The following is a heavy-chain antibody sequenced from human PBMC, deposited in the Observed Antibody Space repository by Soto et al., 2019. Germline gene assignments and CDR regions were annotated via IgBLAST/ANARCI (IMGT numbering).Heavy chain of an antibody. V-gene: IGHV1-2*04. CDR1: GYTFTGYY. CDR2: INPNSGGT. J-gene: IGHJ3*02. D-gene: IGHD3-9*01. Sequence: ASVKVSCKASGYTFTGYYMHWVRQAPGQGLEWMGWINPNSGGTNYAQKFQGWVTMTRDTSISTAYMELSRLRSDDTAVYYCARPNALRYFDWPHAFDIWGQGTMVTVSS. CDR3: ARPNALRYFDWPHAFDI.